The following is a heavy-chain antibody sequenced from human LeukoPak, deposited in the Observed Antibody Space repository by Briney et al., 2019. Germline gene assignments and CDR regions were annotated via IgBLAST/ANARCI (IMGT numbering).Heavy chain of an antibody. J-gene: IGHJ6*02. Sequence: SETLSLTCTVSGGSISSYYWSWIRQPPGKGLEWIGYVYYSGSTNYNPSLKSRVTISVDTSKNQFSLKLSSVTAADTAVYYCASYYYDSSGYFSGMDVWGQGTTVTVSS. CDR1: GGSISSYY. D-gene: IGHD3-22*01. V-gene: IGHV4-59*08. CDR2: VYYSGST. CDR3: ASYYYDSSGYFSGMDV.